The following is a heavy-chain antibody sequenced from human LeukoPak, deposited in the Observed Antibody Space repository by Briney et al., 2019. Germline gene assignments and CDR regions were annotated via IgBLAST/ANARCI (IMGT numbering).Heavy chain of an antibody. D-gene: IGHD3-22*01. J-gene: IGHJ4*02. CDR1: GGSISGNSYY. CDR2: IYYSGNT. Sequence: SETLSLTCIVSGGSISGNSYYWGWIRQSPGKGLEWIGNIYYSGNTYYNPSLKSRITIPVDTSKNQFSLKVSSVTAADTAVYYCASIDDNSGFFIDLDYWGQGTLVTVSS. V-gene: IGHV4-39*01. CDR3: ASIDDNSGFFIDLDY.